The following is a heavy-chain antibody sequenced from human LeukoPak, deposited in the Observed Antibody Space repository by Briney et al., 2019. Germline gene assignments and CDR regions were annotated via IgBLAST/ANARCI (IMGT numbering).Heavy chain of an antibody. D-gene: IGHD3-3*01. Sequence: PPGGSLRLSCAASGFTFSSYAMHWVRQAPGKGLEYVSAISSNGGSTYYANSVKGRFTISRDNSKNTLYLQMGSLRAENMAVYYCARSVYDFWSGYYTQPFDYWGQGTRVTVTS. V-gene: IGHV3-64*01. CDR2: ISSNGGST. CDR1: GFTFSSYA. J-gene: IGHJ4*02. CDR3: ARSVYDFWSGYYTQPFDY.